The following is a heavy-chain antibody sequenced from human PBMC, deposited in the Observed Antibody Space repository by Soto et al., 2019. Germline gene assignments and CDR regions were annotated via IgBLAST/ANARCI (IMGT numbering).Heavy chain of an antibody. CDR1: GFTFSDYY. CDR3: ARDSDNWNDDAFDI. CDR2: ISSSGSTI. D-gene: IGHD1-1*01. J-gene: IGHJ3*02. V-gene: IGHV3-11*01. Sequence: GGLLRVSWAASGFTFSDYYMSCISKAPGKGLEWVSYISSSGSTIYYADSVKGRFTISRDNAKNSLYLQMNSLRAEDTAVYYCARDSDNWNDDAFDIWGQGTMVTVSS.